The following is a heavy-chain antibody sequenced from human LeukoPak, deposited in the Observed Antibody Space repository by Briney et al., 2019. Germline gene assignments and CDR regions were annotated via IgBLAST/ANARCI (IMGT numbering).Heavy chain of an antibody. V-gene: IGHV4-59*12. D-gene: IGHD6-13*01. CDR3: AREGAAAGTFYYYGMDV. Sequence: GSLRLSCAASGFTFSSYAMSWVRQAPGKGLEWIGYIYYSGSTNYNPSLKSRVTISVDTSKNQFSPKLSSVPAAHPAVYYCAREGAAAGTFYYYGMDVWGQGTTVTVSS. CDR2: IYYSGST. CDR1: GFTFSSYA. J-gene: IGHJ6*02.